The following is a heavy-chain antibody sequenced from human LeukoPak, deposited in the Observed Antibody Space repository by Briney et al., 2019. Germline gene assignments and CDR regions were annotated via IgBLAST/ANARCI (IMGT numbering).Heavy chain of an antibody. J-gene: IGHJ4*02. CDR3: ARGDYRSMVRGVIDYYFDY. V-gene: IGHV4-34*01. CDR2: INHSGST. Sequence: SETLSLTCAVYGGSFSGYCWSWIRQPPGKGLEWIGEINHSGSTNYNPSLKSRVTISVDTSKNQFSLKLSSVTAADTAVYYCARGDYRSMVRGVIDYYFDYWGQGTLVTVSS. D-gene: IGHD3-10*01. CDR1: GGSFSGYC.